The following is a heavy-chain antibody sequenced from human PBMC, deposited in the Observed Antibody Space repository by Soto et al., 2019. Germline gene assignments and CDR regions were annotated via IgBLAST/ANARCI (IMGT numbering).Heavy chain of an antibody. CDR1: GGSISSGGYY. Sequence: NPSETLSLTCTVSGGSISSGGYYWSWIRQHPGKGLEWIGYIYYSGSTYYNPSLKSRVTISVDTSKNQFSLKLSSVTAADTAVYYCARANFVPHTAMAPLDYWGQGTLVTVSP. CDR3: ARANFVPHTAMAPLDY. D-gene: IGHD5-18*01. V-gene: IGHV4-31*03. CDR2: IYYSGST. J-gene: IGHJ4*02.